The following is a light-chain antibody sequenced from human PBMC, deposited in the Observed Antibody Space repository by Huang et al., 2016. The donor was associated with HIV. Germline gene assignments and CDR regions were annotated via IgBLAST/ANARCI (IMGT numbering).Light chain of an antibody. V-gene: IGKV1-9*01. CDR1: QDISSN. CDR3: LQLNSYPGT. J-gene: IGKJ3*01. CDR2: AAS. Sequence: IQLTQSPSSLSASVGDRVTITCRASQDISSNLAWFQQKPGKAPNLLIYAASTLESGVPSRFSGRGSGTDFTLTVNILQPEDFATYYCLQLNSYPGTFGPGTNVDV.